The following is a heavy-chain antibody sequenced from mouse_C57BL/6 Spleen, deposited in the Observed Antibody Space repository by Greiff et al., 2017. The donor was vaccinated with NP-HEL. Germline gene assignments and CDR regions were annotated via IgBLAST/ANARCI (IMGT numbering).Heavy chain of an antibody. J-gene: IGHJ4*01. D-gene: IGHD2-4*01. CDR2: IYPGDGDT. Sequence: VQGVESGPELVKPGASVKISCKASGYAFSSSWMNWVKQRPGKGLEWIGRIYPGDGDTNYNGKFKGKATLTADKSSSTAYMQLSSLTSEDSAVYFCASRITTIYAMDYWGQGTSVTVSS. CDR1: GYAFSSSW. V-gene: IGHV1-82*01. CDR3: ASRITTIYAMDY.